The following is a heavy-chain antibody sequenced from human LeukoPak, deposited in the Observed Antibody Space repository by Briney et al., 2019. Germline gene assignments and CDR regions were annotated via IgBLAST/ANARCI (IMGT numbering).Heavy chain of an antibody. D-gene: IGHD7-27*01. Sequence: ASVKVSCKTSGYTFTDYYIHWVRQAPGQGLEWMGWINPNGGGTYYAQRFQGRVTMTRDMSISTAYMELSGLRVDDTAVYYCARGGRSELGACDYWGQGILVTASS. CDR3: ARGGRSELGACDY. J-gene: IGHJ4*02. CDR2: INPNGGGT. CDR1: GYTFTDYY. V-gene: IGHV1-2*02.